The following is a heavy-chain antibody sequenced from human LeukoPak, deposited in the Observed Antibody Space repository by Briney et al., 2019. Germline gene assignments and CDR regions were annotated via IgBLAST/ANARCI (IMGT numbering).Heavy chain of an antibody. V-gene: IGHV1-8*01. D-gene: IGHD6-19*01. Sequence: ASVKVSCKASGYTFTSYDINWVRQATGQGLEWMGWMNPNSGNTGYAQKFQGRVTMTRNTSISTAYMELSSLRSEDTAVYYCAMGIAVAGTPLDYWGQGTLVTVSS. CDR3: AMGIAVAGTPLDY. CDR2: MNPNSGNT. J-gene: IGHJ4*02. CDR1: GYTFTSYD.